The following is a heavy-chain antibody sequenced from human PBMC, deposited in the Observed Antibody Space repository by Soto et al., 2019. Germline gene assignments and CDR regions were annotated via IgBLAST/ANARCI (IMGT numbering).Heavy chain of an antibody. D-gene: IGHD2-15*01. J-gene: IGHJ6*03. CDR3: ARCEGGGYYYYMDV. CDR2: INHSGIT. V-gene: IGHV4-34*01. Sequence: QVQLQQWGAGLLKPSETLSLTCAVYGGSFSGYYWSWIRHPPGKGLEWIGEINHSGITNYNPSLKSRVTIPVDPSKTQFSLKMSSVTAADTAVYYCARCEGGGYYYYMDVWGKGTPVTVSS. CDR1: GGSFSGYY.